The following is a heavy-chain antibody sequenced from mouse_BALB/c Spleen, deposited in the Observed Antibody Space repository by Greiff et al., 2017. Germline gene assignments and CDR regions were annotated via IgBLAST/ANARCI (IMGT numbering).Heavy chain of an antibody. Sequence: VKLQESGPELVRPGVSVKISCKGSSYTFTDYAMHWVKQSHAKSLEWIGVISTYYGNTNYNQKFKGKATMTVDKSSSTAYMELARLTSEDSAVYYCARGAGPYYAMDYWGQGTSVTVSS. V-gene: IGHV1-67*01. CDR3: ARGAGPYYAMDY. CDR2: ISTYYGNT. CDR1: SYTFTDYA. D-gene: IGHD3-3*01. J-gene: IGHJ4*01.